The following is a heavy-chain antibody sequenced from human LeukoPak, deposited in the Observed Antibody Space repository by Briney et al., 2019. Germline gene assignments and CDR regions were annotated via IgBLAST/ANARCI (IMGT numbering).Heavy chain of an antibody. CDR3: ARDRLIGGRFGELSN. CDR1: GFTFSNYN. D-gene: IGHD3-10*01. Sequence: GGSLRLSCAASGFTFSNYNMNWVRQAPGKGLEWVSFISSSSTTIFYADSVKGRFTISRDNAKNSLYLQMNSLRAEDTAVYYCARDRLIGGRFGELSNWGQGTLVTVSS. V-gene: IGHV3-48*04. J-gene: IGHJ4*02. CDR2: ISSSSTTI.